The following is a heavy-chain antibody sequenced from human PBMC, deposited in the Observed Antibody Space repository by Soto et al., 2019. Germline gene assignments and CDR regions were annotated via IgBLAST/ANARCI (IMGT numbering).Heavy chain of an antibody. Sequence: SVKVSCKASGGTFSSYAISWVRQAPGQGLEWMGGIIPIFGTANYAQKFQGRVTITADESTSTAYMELSSLRSEDTAVYYCARVYYGSGKKYYYYGMDVWGQRTKVTSP. D-gene: IGHD3-10*01. CDR1: GGTFSSYA. CDR2: IIPIFGTA. V-gene: IGHV1-69*13. J-gene: IGHJ6*02. CDR3: ARVYYGSGKKYYYYGMDV.